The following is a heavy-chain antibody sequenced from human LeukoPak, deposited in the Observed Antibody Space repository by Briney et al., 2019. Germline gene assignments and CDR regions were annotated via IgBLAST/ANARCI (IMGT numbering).Heavy chain of an antibody. D-gene: IGHD6-13*01. V-gene: IGHV4-61*08. CDR2: IYYSGST. J-gene: IGHJ3*02. Sequence: SETLSLTCTVSGGSISSGGYYWSWIRQPPGKGLEWIGYIYYSGSTNYNPSLKSRVTISVDTSKNQFSLKLSSVTAADTAVYYCARRSWSDAFDIWGQGTMVTVSS. CDR3: ARRSWSDAFDI. CDR1: GGSISSGGYY.